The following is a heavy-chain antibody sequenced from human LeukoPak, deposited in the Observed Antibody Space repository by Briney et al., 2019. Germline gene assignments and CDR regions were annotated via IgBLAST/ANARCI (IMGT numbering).Heavy chain of an antibody. Sequence: PGGSLRLSCAASPFTFSSYGMHWVRQAPGKGLEWVAYIQYDGSNQQYADSVKGRFSISRDNAKNTLYLQMNSLRAEDTAVYYCARVYSSSWYHYSPFDYWVQGTLVTVSS. J-gene: IGHJ4*02. D-gene: IGHD6-13*01. CDR2: IQYDGSNQ. CDR1: PFTFSSYG. CDR3: ARVYSSSWYHYSPFDY. V-gene: IGHV3-30*02.